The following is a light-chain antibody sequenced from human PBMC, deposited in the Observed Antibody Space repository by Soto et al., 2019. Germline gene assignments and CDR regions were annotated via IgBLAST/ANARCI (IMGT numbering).Light chain of an antibody. CDR3: QHYNSYGT. Sequence: DIQMPQSPSTLSASVGDRVTITCRASQSISTYLAWYQQKPGKAPKLLIYKASSLESGVPSRFSGGGSGADFTLTISSLQPEYFATDYCQHYNSYGTFGQGTKVDIK. V-gene: IGKV1-5*03. CDR2: KAS. J-gene: IGKJ1*01. CDR1: QSISTY.